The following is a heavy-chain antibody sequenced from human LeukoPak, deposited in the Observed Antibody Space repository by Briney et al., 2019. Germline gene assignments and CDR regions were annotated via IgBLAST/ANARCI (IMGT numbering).Heavy chain of an antibody. CDR2: IVPILGIA. J-gene: IGHJ4*02. Sequence: SVKVSCKASGGTFSSYAISWVRQAPGQGLEWMGRIVPILGIANYAQKFQGRVTITADKSTSTAYMELSSLRSEDTAVYYCARTRGTGQPPFGYWGQGTLVTASS. D-gene: IGHD1-26*01. CDR1: GGTFSSYA. V-gene: IGHV1-69*04. CDR3: ARTRGTGQPPFGY.